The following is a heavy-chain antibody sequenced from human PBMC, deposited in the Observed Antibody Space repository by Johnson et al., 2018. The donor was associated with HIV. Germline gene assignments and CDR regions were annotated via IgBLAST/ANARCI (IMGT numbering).Heavy chain of an antibody. D-gene: IGHD6-6*01. Sequence: VQLVESGGGVVQPGRSLRLSCAASGFTFSSYGMLWVRQAPGKGLEWVAVISYDGNNKYYADSVKGRFTISRDNSKNTLYLQMNSLRAEDTALYYCAKGGIATRFFEIWGQATMVTVSS. V-gene: IGHV3-30*18. CDR3: AKGGIATRFFEI. CDR1: GFTFSSYG. CDR2: ISYDGNNK. J-gene: IGHJ3*02.